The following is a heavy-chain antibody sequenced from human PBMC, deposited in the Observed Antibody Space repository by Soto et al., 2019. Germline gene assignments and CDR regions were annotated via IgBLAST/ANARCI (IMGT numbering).Heavy chain of an antibody. V-gene: IGHV4-34*01. CDR1: GGSFSGYY. CDR2: INHSGST. Sequence: SETLSLTCAVYGGSFSGYYWSWIRQPPGKGLEWIGEINHSGSTNYNPSLKSRVTISVDTSKNQFSLKLSSVTAADTAVYYCAKDLEEYYDYIWGSYRYSEGRGIGYWGQGTLVTVSS. CDR3: AKDLEEYYDYIWGSYRYSEGRGIGY. J-gene: IGHJ4*02. D-gene: IGHD3-16*02.